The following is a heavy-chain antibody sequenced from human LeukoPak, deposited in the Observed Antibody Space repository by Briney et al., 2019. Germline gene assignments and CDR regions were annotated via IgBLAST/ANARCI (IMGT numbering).Heavy chain of an antibody. CDR3: ARDTDIVVVPAVKYNWFDP. J-gene: IGHJ5*02. Sequence: ASETLSLTCTVSGHSISSGYYWGWIRQPPGKGLEWIGSIYHSGSNYYNPSLKSRVTISVDTSKNQFSLKLSSVTAADTAVYYCARDTDIVVVPAVKYNWFDPWGQGTLVTVSS. V-gene: IGHV4-38-2*02. CDR1: GHSISSGYY. CDR2: IYHSGSN. D-gene: IGHD2-2*01.